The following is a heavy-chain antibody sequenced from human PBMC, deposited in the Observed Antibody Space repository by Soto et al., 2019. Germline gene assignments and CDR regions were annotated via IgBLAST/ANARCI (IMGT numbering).Heavy chain of an antibody. J-gene: IGHJ4*02. D-gene: IGHD2-21*01. Sequence: ITLKESGPPLVKPTQTLTLTCSFSGFSLSTRGGAVGWFRQPPGKALEWLALIYWDEDKWYSPSLKHRLSISDDSSKNQVVFKITNMDPLVTATYYCAHRPRAYAYYFDYSGQRTLVNVSS. CDR1: GFSLSTRGGA. CDR3: AHRPRAYAYYFDY. V-gene: IGHV2-5*02. CDR2: IYWDEDK.